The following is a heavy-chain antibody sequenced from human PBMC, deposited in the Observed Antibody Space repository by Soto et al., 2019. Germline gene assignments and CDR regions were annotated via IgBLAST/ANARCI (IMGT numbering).Heavy chain of an antibody. Sequence: QVQLEQSGAEVKKPGSSVKVSCKASEGTFSTHAISWVRQAPEEGLEWMVGIIPLFGTTNYAQKFQGRVTIIADKSTSTVSMELISLRSEDTAIYYCAGGFMVRGGDAWFDTWGHRTLVTVSS. CDR1: EGTFSTHA. V-gene: IGHV1-69*06. CDR3: AGGFMVRGGDAWFDT. CDR2: IIPLFGTT. D-gene: IGHD3-10*01. J-gene: IGHJ5*01.